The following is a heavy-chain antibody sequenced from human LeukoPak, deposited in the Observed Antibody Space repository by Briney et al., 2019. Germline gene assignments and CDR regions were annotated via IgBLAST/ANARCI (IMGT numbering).Heavy chain of an antibody. Sequence: SQTLSLTCTVPGGSLSSGGYYWSWIRQPPGKGLEWIGYIYHSGSTYYDPSLKSRVTISVDRSKNQFSLKLSSVTAADTAVYYCARTPPYYYYYMDVWGKGTTVTVSS. CDR1: GGSLSSGGYY. J-gene: IGHJ6*03. CDR2: IYHSGST. V-gene: IGHV4-30-2*01. CDR3: ARTPPYYYYYMDV.